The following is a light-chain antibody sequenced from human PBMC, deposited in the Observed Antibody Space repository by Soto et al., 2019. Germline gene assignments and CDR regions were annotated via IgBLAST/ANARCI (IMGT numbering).Light chain of an antibody. CDR1: GTDVGQYNY. Sequence: QSALTQPPSASGSPGQSVTISCTGAGTDVGQYNYVSWYQQHPGKAPKLLIHHVSRRPSGVPARFSGSKSGNTASLTISGLQAADEADYYCSLYTSENTDVFGTGTKVTV. CDR2: HVS. CDR3: SLYTSENTDV. J-gene: IGLJ1*01. V-gene: IGLV2-8*01.